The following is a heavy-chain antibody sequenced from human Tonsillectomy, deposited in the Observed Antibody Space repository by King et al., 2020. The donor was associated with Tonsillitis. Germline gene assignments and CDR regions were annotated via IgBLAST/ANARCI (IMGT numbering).Heavy chain of an antibody. J-gene: IGHJ6*02. CDR3: ARDLAIRETGDPSGYFYYGMDV. Sequence: LQLVQSGTEVKKPGSSVTVCCKDSGGTFSNYAITWVRQAPGQGLDVVGGFIPMLGTTNLAQKFQGRVTITADESTNTAYMELSSLRSDDTAVYYCARDLAIRETGDPSGYFYYGMDVWGQGTTVTVSS. CDR2: FIPMLGTT. V-gene: IGHV1-69*01. D-gene: IGHD7-27*01. CDR1: GGTFSNYA.